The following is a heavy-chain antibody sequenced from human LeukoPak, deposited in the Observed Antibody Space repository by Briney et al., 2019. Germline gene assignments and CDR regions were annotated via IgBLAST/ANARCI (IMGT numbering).Heavy chain of an antibody. J-gene: IGHJ6*03. CDR1: ALTLGNAW. CDR2: IKSKTDGETT. V-gene: IGHV3-15*01. D-gene: IGHD1-20*01. Sequence: GRCLRLSWAPYALTLGNAWTGWVSQTPGEGRGWVGRIKSKTDGETTDYAAPVKGRFTISRDDSKNTLYLQMNSLKTEDTAVYYCTTDPFKWNEGYMDVWGKGTTVTVSS. CDR3: TTDPFKWNEGYMDV.